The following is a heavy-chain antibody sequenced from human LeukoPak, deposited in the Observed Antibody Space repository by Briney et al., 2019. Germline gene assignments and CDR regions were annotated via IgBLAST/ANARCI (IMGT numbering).Heavy chain of an antibody. D-gene: IGHD6-19*01. CDR2: ISYSGST. CDR1: GSSVSNYY. Sequence: SETLSLTCTVSGSSVSNYYWNWIRQPPGKGLEWLGHISYSGSTIYNPSLNSRVTISLDTSKNQFSLNLNSVTAADTAVYYCARRVLMSSAGVPDTWLDPWGQGTLVTVSS. V-gene: IGHV4-59*08. J-gene: IGHJ5*02. CDR3: ARRVLMSSAGVPDTWLDP.